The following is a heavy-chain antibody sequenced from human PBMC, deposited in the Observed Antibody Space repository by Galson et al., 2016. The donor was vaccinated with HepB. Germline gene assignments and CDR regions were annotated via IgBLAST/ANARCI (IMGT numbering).Heavy chain of an antibody. V-gene: IGHV3-21*01. CDR2: ISSSSSYI. CDR1: GFTFSSYS. D-gene: IGHD6-19*01. Sequence: SLRLSCAASGFTFSSYSMNWVRQAPGKGLEWVSSISSSSSYIYYADSVQGRFTISRDNAKNSLYLQMNSLRAEDTAGYYFSSLFSAAVAGYWYFDLWGRGTQVTVAS. J-gene: IGHJ2*01. CDR3: SSLFSAAVAGYWYFDL.